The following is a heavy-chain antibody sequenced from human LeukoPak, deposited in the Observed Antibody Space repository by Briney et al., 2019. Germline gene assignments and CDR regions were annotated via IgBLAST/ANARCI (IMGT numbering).Heavy chain of an antibody. Sequence: SETLSLTCTVSGGSISSYYWSWIRQPPGKGLEWIGYIYYSGGTNYNPSLKSRVTISVDTSKNQFSLKLSSVTAADTAVYYCARDSRTTIFGVVSWWFDPWGQGTLVTVSS. D-gene: IGHD3-3*01. CDR3: ARDSRTTIFGVVSWWFDP. CDR1: GGSISSYY. CDR2: IYYSGGT. V-gene: IGHV4-59*01. J-gene: IGHJ5*02.